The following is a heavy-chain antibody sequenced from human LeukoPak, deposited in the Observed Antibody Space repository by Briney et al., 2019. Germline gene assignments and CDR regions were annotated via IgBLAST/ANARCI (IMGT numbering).Heavy chain of an antibody. V-gene: IGHV3-66*01. Sequence: GGSLRLSCAASGFTVSSNYMSWVRQAPGKGLEWVSVIYSGGSTYYADSVKGRFTISRDNSKNTLYLQMNSLRAEDTAVCYCARATYYYDSSFAFDIWGQGTMVTVSS. J-gene: IGHJ3*02. CDR2: IYSGGST. D-gene: IGHD3-22*01. CDR3: ARATYYYDSSFAFDI. CDR1: GFTVSSNY.